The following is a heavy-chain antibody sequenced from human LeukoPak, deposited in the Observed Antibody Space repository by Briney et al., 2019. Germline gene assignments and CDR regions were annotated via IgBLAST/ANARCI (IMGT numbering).Heavy chain of an antibody. J-gene: IGHJ4*02. Sequence: GGSLRLSCAASGFTFRNYAMTGIRQPPGKGLEWVSSIDGGGGDTYYADSVKGRFTFSRDNSRNTLYLQMNSLRTEDTALYYCAKYIGGANYALDYWGQGTLVTVSS. CDR2: IDGGGGDT. D-gene: IGHD5-24*01. V-gene: IGHV3-23*01. CDR3: AKYIGGANYALDY. CDR1: GFTFRNYA.